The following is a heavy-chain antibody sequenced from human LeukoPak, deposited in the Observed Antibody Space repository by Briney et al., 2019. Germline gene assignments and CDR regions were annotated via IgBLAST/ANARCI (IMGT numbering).Heavy chain of an antibody. CDR1: GYTFTTYG. D-gene: IGHD2-21*02. Sequence: ASVKVSCKASGYTFTTYGISWVRQAPGQGLEWMGWSSPYNGNTNYAQKLRGRVTMTTDTSTSTAYMELRSLRSEDTAVYYCARGRKYCGGDCYSLGDYWGQGTLVTVSS. CDR3: ARGRKYCGGDCYSLGDY. J-gene: IGHJ4*02. V-gene: IGHV1-18*01. CDR2: SSPYNGNT.